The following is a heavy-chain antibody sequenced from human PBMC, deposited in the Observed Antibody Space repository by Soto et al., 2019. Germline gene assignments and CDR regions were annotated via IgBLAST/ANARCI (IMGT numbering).Heavy chain of an antibody. Sequence: LSLTCAVYGGSFSGYYWSWIRQPPVKGLEWIGEINHSGSTNYNPSLKSRVTISVDTSKNQFSLKLSSVTAADTAVYYCARWHPTYLYYYYGMDVWGQGTTVTVSS. J-gene: IGHJ6*02. CDR2: INHSGST. CDR1: GGSFSGYY. V-gene: IGHV4-34*01. CDR3: ARWHPTYLYYYYGMDV.